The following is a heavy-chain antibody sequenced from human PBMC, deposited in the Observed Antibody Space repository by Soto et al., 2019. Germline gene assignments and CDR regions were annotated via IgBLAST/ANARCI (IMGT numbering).Heavy chain of an antibody. CDR2: ISAYNGDT. D-gene: IGHD2-15*01. CDR1: GDTFTRHG. J-gene: IGHJ6*02. V-gene: IGHV1-18*01. CDR3: ARGPGDCSGGSCYTPCYYYCGMDV. Sequence: QVQLVQSGDEVKKPGASVKVTCKASGDTFTRHGFSWVRQAPGQGLEWMGWISAYNGDTNYAQMLQGRVTMTTDTSTSTAYMEVRSLRSDDTAVYYCARGPGDCSGGSCYTPCYYYCGMDVWGQGTTVTVSS.